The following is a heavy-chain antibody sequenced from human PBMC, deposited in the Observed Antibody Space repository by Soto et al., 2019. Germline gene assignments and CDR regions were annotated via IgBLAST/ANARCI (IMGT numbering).Heavy chain of an antibody. CDR2: MNPNSGNT. CDR3: ARGTVIRIQIWLFDHGMDV. Sequence: ASVKVSCKASGYTFTSYDINWVRQATGQGLEWMGWMNPNSGNTGYAQKFQGRVTMTRNTSISTAYMELSSLRSEDTAVYYCARGTVIRIQIWLFDHGMDVWGQGTTVTVSS. J-gene: IGHJ6*02. CDR1: GYTFTSYD. D-gene: IGHD5-18*01. V-gene: IGHV1-8*01.